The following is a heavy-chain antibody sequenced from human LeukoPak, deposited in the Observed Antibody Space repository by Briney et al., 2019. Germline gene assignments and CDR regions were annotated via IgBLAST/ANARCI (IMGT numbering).Heavy chain of an antibody. Sequence: GGSLRLSCAASGFTFSSYATSWVRQAPGKGLEWVSAIGGSGGSTYYADSVKGRFTISRDNSKNTLYLQMNSLRAEDTAVYYCAKDSAVVAARLLDYWGQGTLVTVSS. V-gene: IGHV3-23*01. J-gene: IGHJ4*02. CDR3: AKDSAVVAARLLDY. CDR2: IGGSGGST. CDR1: GFTFSSYA. D-gene: IGHD2-15*01.